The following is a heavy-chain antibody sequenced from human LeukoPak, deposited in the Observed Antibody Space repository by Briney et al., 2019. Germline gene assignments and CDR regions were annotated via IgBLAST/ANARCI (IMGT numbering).Heavy chain of an antibody. D-gene: IGHD1-20*01. CDR2: IIPVSTTG. V-gene: IGHV1-69*01. J-gene: IGHJ6*03. CDR3: ARGHRYNWNPLYYYMDV. Sequence: SVKVSCKASGDSFSGYSVNWVRQAPGQGLEWMGAIIPVSTTGNYAQKFQGRVTITADESASTAYMELRSLRSEDTAVYYCARGHRYNWNPLYYYMDVWGKGTTVTV. CDR1: GDSFSGYS.